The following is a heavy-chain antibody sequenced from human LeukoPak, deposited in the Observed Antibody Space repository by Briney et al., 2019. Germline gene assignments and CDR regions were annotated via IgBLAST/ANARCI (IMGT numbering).Heavy chain of an antibody. V-gene: IGHV4-59*08. CDR1: GGSISSYY. Sequence: PSETLSLTCTVSGGSISSYYWSWIRQPPGKGLEWIGYIYYSGSTNYNPSLKSRVTISVDTSKNQFSLKLSSVTAADTAVYYCARQVYGEVGAPTFDYWGQGTLVTVPS. CDR2: IYYSGST. D-gene: IGHD1-26*01. J-gene: IGHJ4*02. CDR3: ARQVYGEVGAPTFDY.